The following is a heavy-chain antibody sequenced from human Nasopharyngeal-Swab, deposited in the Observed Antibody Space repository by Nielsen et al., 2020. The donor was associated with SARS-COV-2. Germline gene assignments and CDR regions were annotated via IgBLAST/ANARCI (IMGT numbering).Heavy chain of an antibody. CDR1: GFIFVNAW. CDR3: ARDLGGGYCTTTNCPGS. V-gene: IGHV3-53*01. CDR2: TEIGGTT. Sequence: GESLKISCAGSGFIFVNAWMSWVRQAPGKGVEWVSVTEIGGTTHYADSVKGRFSISRDSSTNTLYLQMNNVRAEDTAVYYCARDLGGGYCTTTNCPGSWGQGTLVTVSS. D-gene: IGHD2-2*01. J-gene: IGHJ1*01.